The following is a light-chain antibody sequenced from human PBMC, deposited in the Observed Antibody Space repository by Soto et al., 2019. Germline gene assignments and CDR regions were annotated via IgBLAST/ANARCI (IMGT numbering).Light chain of an antibody. CDR2: GSS. J-gene: IGKJ1*01. Sequence: DIQMTQSPSSLSASVGDRVTITCRASQYISRNLNWYQHKPGKAPNLLIFGSSTLQTGVPSRFSGSGSGTDFTLTISNLQPEDFATYYCQHTYDILWAFGQGTNVEIK. CDR3: QHTYDILWA. V-gene: IGKV1-39*01. CDR1: QYISRN.